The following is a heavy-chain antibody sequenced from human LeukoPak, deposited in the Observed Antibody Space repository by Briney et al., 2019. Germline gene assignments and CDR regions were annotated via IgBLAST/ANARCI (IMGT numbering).Heavy chain of an antibody. Sequence: SETLSLTCTVSGGSVSSGSYYWSWIRQPPGTGLEWIGYIYYSGSTNCNPSLKSRVTISVDTSKNQFSLKLSSVTAADTAVYYCARESVEMATNYWGQGTLVTVSS. CDR3: ARESVEMATNY. CDR2: IYYSGST. D-gene: IGHD5-24*01. V-gene: IGHV4-61*01. J-gene: IGHJ4*02. CDR1: GGSVSSGSYY.